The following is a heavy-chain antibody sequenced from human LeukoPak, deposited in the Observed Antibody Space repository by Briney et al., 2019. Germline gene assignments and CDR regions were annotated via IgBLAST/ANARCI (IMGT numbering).Heavy chain of an antibody. CDR2: IFPGGIT. Sequence: VGSLRLSCAASGLTVSNNYMSWVRQAPGKGLEWVSVIFPGGITYYADSVRGRFTISRDNSKNTVDFQMNSLRPEDTAVYYCASYDGRAAYFEYWGQGTLVTVSS. CDR3: ASYDGRAAYFEY. D-gene: IGHD3-16*01. J-gene: IGHJ4*02. V-gene: IGHV3-66*02. CDR1: GLTVSNNY.